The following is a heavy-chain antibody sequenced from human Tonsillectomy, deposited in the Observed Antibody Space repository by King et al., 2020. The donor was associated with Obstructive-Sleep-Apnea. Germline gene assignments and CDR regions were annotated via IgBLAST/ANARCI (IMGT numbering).Heavy chain of an antibody. J-gene: IGHJ4*02. D-gene: IGHD3-22*01. Sequence: QLQESGPGLVKPSETLSLTCAVSGGSISSRSYYWAWIRQPPGKGLEWIGGIYYSGTPFYNPSLKSRVTISVETSKNQFSLILCSLPAADMSVYYCARNNYYVSSGYFMGYFDYWGQGTLVTVSS. CDR2: IYYSGTP. V-gene: IGHV4-39*07. CDR3: ARNNYYVSSGYFMGYFDY. CDR1: GGSISSRSYY.